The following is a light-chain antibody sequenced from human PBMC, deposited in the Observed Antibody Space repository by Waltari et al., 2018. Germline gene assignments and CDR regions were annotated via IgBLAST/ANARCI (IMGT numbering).Light chain of an antibody. J-gene: IGKJ1*01. Sequence: EIDMTQSPATLSVSPGERAALSCRASQTVSHSLAWYQQKPGQAPRLLIYGASTRANGIPARFSGGGSETEFTLIISNLQSEDVAIYDCQQYNNWPKTFGQGTRVEFK. CDR3: QQYNNWPKT. CDR2: GAS. CDR1: QTVSHS. V-gene: IGKV3-15*01.